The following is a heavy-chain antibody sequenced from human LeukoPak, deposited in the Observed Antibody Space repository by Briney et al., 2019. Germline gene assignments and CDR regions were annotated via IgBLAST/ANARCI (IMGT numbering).Heavy chain of an antibody. D-gene: IGHD2-15*01. J-gene: IGHJ3*02. Sequence: PSETLSLTCAVYGGSFSGYYWSWIRQPPGKGLEWIGEINHSGSIKRNPSLKSRVTISVDTSKNQFSLKLSSVTAADTAVYYCARGRFRSGGSPGVKGSLNAFDIWGQGTMVTVSS. CDR1: GGSFSGYY. V-gene: IGHV4-34*01. CDR2: INHSGSI. CDR3: ARGRFRSGGSPGVKGSLNAFDI.